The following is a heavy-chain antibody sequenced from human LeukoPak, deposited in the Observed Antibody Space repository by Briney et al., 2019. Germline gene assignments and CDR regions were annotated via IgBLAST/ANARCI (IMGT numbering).Heavy chain of an antibody. CDR2: SSSDGGKQ. J-gene: IGHJ3*01. V-gene: IGHV3-30*15. CDR1: GFTFRGNL. CDR3: ARESSSRRFVFDV. Sequence: GGSLRLSCAASGFTFRGNLLHWVRQAPGKGLEWVAGSSSDGGKQYYADSVKGRFTFSRDNSKSTLVLQMSSLRPDDTAVYYCARESSSRRFVFDVWGQGTVVTVSS. D-gene: IGHD6-13*01.